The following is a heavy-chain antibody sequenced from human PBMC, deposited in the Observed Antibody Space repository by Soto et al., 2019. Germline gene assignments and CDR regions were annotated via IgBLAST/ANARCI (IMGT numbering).Heavy chain of an antibody. J-gene: IGHJ6*02. D-gene: IGHD2-15*01. Sequence: GESLKISCKGSGYSFTSYWIGWVRQMPGKGLEWMGIIYPGDSDTRYSPSFQGQVTISADKSISTAYLQWSSLKASDTAMYYCATSSVTVVRDYYYYGMDVWGQGTTVTVSS. V-gene: IGHV5-51*01. CDR3: ATSSVTVVRDYYYYGMDV. CDR2: IYPGDSDT. CDR1: GYSFTSYW.